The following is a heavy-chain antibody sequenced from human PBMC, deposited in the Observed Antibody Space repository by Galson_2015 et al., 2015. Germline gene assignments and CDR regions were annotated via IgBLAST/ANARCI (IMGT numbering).Heavy chain of an antibody. V-gene: IGHV3-23*01. J-gene: IGHJ4*02. CDR3: AKRNPYGSGSGPGNNFDY. Sequence: SLRLSCAASGFTFSSYAMSWVRQAPGKGLEWVSVISGSGGSTSYADSVKGRFTISIDNSKNTLYLQMTSLTAEDTAVYYCAKRNPYGSGSGPGNNFDYWGQGTLVTVSS. CDR1: GFTFSSYA. D-gene: IGHD3-10*01. CDR2: ISGSGGST.